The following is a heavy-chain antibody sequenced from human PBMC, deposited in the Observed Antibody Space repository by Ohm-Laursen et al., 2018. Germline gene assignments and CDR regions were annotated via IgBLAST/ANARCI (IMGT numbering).Heavy chain of an antibody. D-gene: IGHD1-1*01. Sequence: SLRLSCTASGFTFSTNAMSWVRQAPGKGLEWVSAITSSGGSTYYADSVKGRFTISRDNSKNTLYLQMNSLRAEDTAVYYCARERGQTGRIDYWGQGTLVTVSS. V-gene: IGHV3-23*01. CDR1: GFTFSTNA. J-gene: IGHJ4*02. CDR2: ITSSGGST. CDR3: ARERGQTGRIDY.